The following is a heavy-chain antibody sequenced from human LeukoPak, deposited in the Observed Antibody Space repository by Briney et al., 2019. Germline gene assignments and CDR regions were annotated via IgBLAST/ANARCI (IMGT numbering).Heavy chain of an antibody. J-gene: IGHJ4*02. V-gene: IGHV6-1*01. CDR1: GDSVSSNSAA. CDR2: TYYRSKWFN. D-gene: IGHD1-7*01. Sequence: SQTLSLTCAISGDSVSSNSAAWNWNRQSPSRGLEWLGRTYYRSKWFNEYALSVRSRITINSDTSKNQFSLHLDSVTPEDTAVYYCAREELRLGDYWGQGTLVTVSS. CDR3: AREELRLGDY.